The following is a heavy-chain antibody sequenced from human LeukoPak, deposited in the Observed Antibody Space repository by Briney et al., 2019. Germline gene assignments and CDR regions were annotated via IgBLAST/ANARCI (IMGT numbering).Heavy chain of an antibody. CDR2: INHSGST. D-gene: IGHD3-16*02. V-gene: IGHV4-34*01. CDR3: ARTFPRGYYDYVWGSYRYNGYFDY. J-gene: IGHJ4*02. CDR1: GGSFSGYY. Sequence: SETLSLTCAVYGGSFSGYYWSWIRQPPGKGLEWIGEINHSGSTNYNPSPKSRVTISVDTSKNQFSLKLSSVPAADTAVYYCARTFPRGYYDYVWGSYRYNGYFDYWGQGTLVTVSS.